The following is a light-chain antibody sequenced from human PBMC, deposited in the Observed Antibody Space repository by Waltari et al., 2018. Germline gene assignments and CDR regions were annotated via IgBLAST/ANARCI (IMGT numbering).Light chain of an antibody. Sequence: DIVLTQSPDSLAVSLGERATIDCKSSQSVFYSSDNKNYLAWYQPKPGQPPKLLIYWASTRDSGVPDRFSGSGSGTHFTLSISGLQAEDVAVYYCQQYYSTSLTFGGGTKVEIK. J-gene: IGKJ4*01. CDR2: WAS. CDR1: QSVFYSSDNKNY. V-gene: IGKV4-1*01. CDR3: QQYYSTSLT.